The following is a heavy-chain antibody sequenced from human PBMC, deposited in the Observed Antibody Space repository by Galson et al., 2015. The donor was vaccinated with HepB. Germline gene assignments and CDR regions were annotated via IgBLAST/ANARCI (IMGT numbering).Heavy chain of an antibody. CDR1: GFTFSSYW. V-gene: IGHV3-7*01. CDR2: MKQDGSEK. D-gene: IGHD6-19*01. J-gene: IGHJ4*02. CDR3: ARGIAVAAPYFDY. Sequence: SLRLSCAASGFTFSSYWMNWVRQAPGKGLEWVANMKQDGSEKYYVDSVKGRFTISRDNAKNSLYLQMNSLRAEDTAVYYCARGIAVAAPYFDYWGQGTLVTVSS.